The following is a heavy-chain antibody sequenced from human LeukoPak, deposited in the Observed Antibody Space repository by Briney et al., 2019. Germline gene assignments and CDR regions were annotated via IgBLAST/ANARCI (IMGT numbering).Heavy chain of an antibody. D-gene: IGHD6-19*01. V-gene: IGHV4-59*01. J-gene: IGHJ4*02. CDR3: ARENSSGWYEGSGFDY. Sequence: SETLSLTCTVSGGSISSYYWSWIRQPPGKGLEWIGYIYYSGSTNYNPSLKSRVTISVDTSKNQFSLKLSSVTAADTAVYYCARENSSGWYEGSGFDYWGQGTLVTVSS. CDR1: GGSISSYY. CDR2: IYYSGST.